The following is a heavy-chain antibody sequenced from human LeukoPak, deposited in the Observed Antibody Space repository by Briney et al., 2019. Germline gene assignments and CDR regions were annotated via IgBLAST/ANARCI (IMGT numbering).Heavy chain of an antibody. CDR1: GYTFTSYY. CDR3: ARDRDWGSSDPFDY. D-gene: IGHD7-27*01. J-gene: IGHJ4*02. Sequence: VASVKVSCKASGYTFTSYYMHWVRQVPGQGLEWMGIINPGRGNTNYAQNFHGRVTLTRDTSTSTIHMELSSLRSEDTAVYYCARDRDWGSSDPFDYWGQGTLVTVSS. V-gene: IGHV1-46*01. CDR2: INPGRGNT.